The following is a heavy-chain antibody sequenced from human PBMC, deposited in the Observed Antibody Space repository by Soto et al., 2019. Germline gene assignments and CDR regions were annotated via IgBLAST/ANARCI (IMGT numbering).Heavy chain of an antibody. CDR1: GGTFSSYA. J-gene: IGHJ3*02. D-gene: IGHD4-17*01. CDR2: IIPIFGTA. V-gene: IGHV1-69*01. Sequence: QVQLVQSGAEVKKPGSSVKVSCKASGGTFSSYAISWVRQAPGQGLEWMGGIIPIFGTANYAQKFQGRVTITADESTGTAYMELSSLRSEDTGVYYCASTVTYPAFDIWGQGTMVTVSS. CDR3: ASTVTYPAFDI.